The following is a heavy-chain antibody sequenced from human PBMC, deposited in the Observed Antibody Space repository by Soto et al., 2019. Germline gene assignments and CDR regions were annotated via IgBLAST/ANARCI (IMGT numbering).Heavy chain of an antibody. Sequence: QVQLVQSGAEVKKPGASVKVSCKASGYTFTGYYMHWVRQAPGQGLEWMGWINPNSGGTNYAQKFQGRVTMTRDTSMSTAYMELGKLRFDDTAVYYCARDQRDCSGWYDGLDYWGQGTLVTVSS. CDR3: ARDQRDCSGWYDGLDY. CDR1: GYTFTGYY. CDR2: INPNSGGT. J-gene: IGHJ4*02. D-gene: IGHD6-19*01. V-gene: IGHV1-2*02.